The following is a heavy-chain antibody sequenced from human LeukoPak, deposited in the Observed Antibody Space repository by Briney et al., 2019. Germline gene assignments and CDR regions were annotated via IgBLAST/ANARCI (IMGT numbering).Heavy chain of an antibody. CDR3: TRVYTSSLDY. D-gene: IGHD2-2*02. CDR1: GFTFSNYA. J-gene: IGHJ4*02. Sequence: GGSLRLSCAASGFTFSNYAMSWVRQAPGKGLEWVGFIRSKAYGGTTEYAASVKGRFTISRDDSKSIAYLQMNSLKTEDTAVYYCTRVYTSSLDYWGQGTLVTVSS. V-gene: IGHV3-49*04. CDR2: IRSKAYGGTT.